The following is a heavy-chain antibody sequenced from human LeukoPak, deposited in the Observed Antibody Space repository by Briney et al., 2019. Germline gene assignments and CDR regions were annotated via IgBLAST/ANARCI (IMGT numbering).Heavy chain of an antibody. Sequence: GESLKISCKGSVYSFTSYWIGWVRQMPGKGLEWMGIIYPGDSDTRYSPSFQGQVTISADKSISTAYLQWSSLKASDTAMYYCARDITGTIDAFDIWGQGTMVTVSS. V-gene: IGHV5-51*01. D-gene: IGHD1-20*01. CDR2: IYPGDSDT. J-gene: IGHJ3*02. CDR1: VYSFTSYW. CDR3: ARDITGTIDAFDI.